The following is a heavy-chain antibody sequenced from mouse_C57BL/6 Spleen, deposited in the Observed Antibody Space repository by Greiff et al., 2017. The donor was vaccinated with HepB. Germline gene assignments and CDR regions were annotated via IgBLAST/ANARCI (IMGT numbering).Heavy chain of an antibody. D-gene: IGHD2-1*01. CDR1: GYSFTSYY. CDR2: IYPGSGNT. CDR3: ARVGNYVLYAMDY. Sequence: VQLQQSGPELVKPGASVKISCKASGYSFTSYYIHWVKQRPGQGLEWIGWIYPGSGNTKYNEKFKGKATLTADTSSSTAYMQLSSLTSEDSAVYYCARVGNYVLYAMDYWGQGTSVTVAS. J-gene: IGHJ4*01. V-gene: IGHV1-66*01.